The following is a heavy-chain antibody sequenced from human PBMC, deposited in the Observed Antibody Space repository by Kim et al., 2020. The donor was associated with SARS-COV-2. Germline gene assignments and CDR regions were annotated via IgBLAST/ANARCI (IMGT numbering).Heavy chain of an antibody. Sequence: GGSLRLSCAASGFTFSSYGMHWVRQAPGKGLEWVAVIWYDGSNKYYADSVKGRFTISRDNSKNTLYLQMNSLRAEDTAVYYCAKGDQLLLYYFDYWGQGTLVTVSS. V-gene: IGHV3-33*06. J-gene: IGHJ4*02. CDR2: IWYDGSNK. CDR3: AKGDQLLLYYFDY. CDR1: GFTFSSYG. D-gene: IGHD2-2*01.